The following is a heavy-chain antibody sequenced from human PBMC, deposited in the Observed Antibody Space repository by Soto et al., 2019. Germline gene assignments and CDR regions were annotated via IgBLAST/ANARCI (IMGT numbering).Heavy chain of an antibody. CDR3: ARPHVETGGNKHEGNHPLDV. CDR1: GYTFTNYW. Sequence: GESLKISCKGSGYTFTNYWIVWVRQVPGKGLEWLGIINPADSHTRYSPSFQGQVTVSVDKSIKTAYLQWSSLRASDSAMYYCARPHVETGGNKHEGNHPLDVWGQG. J-gene: IGHJ6*02. D-gene: IGHD5-18*01. CDR2: INPADSHT. V-gene: IGHV5-51*01.